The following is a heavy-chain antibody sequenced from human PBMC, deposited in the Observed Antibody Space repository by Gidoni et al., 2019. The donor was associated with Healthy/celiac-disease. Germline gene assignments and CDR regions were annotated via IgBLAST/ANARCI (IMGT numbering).Heavy chain of an antibody. CDR1: GGSISSYY. CDR3: ARVVMAYDFWSGYSSDAFDI. Sequence: QVQLQESGPGLVKPSETLSLTCTVSGGSISSYYWSWIRQPPGKGLEWIGYIYYSGSTNYNPSLKSRVTISVDTSKNQFSLKLSSVTAADTAVYYCARVVMAYDFWSGYSSDAFDIWGQGTMVTVSS. V-gene: IGHV4-59*01. CDR2: IYYSGST. D-gene: IGHD3-3*01. J-gene: IGHJ3*02.